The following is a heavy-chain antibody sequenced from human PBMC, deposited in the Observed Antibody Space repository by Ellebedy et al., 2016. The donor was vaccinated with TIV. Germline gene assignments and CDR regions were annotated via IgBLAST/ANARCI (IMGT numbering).Heavy chain of an antibody. Sequence: VSVKVSCXTSGYTFTNYDISWVRQATGQGLEWMGWMNPKSGHTGYAQKFLGRLTLTGNTSVNTAYMELSSLKFEDTAVYYCARRRCCSSTTCKVKTIFGMMTPSPIDTWGRGTLVTVSS. J-gene: IGHJ5*02. CDR1: GYTFTNYD. CDR3: ARRRCCSSTTCKVKTIFGMMTPSPIDT. CDR2: MNPKSGHT. D-gene: IGHD2-2*01. V-gene: IGHV1-8*01.